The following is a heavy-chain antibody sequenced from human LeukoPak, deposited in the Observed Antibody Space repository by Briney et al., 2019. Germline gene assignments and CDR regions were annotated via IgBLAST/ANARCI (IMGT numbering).Heavy chain of an antibody. D-gene: IGHD1-26*01. CDR3: AVGGSDMGGYYYYYYMDV. J-gene: IGHJ6*03. V-gene: IGHV4-30-2*01. Sequence: PSQTLSLTCTVSGGSISSGGYYWSWIRQPPGKGLEWIGYIYHSGSTYYNPSLKSRVTISVDRSKNQFSLKLSSVTAADTAVYYCAVGGSDMGGYYYYYYMDVWGKGTTVTVSS. CDR2: IYHSGST. CDR1: GGSISSGGYY.